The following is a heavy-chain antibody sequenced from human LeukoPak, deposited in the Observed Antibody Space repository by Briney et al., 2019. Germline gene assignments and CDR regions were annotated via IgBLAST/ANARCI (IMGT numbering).Heavy chain of an antibody. D-gene: IGHD1-26*01. Sequence: GGSLRLSCAASGFTFSSYAMSWVRQAPGQGLEWVSAISGSGGSTYYADSVKGRFTISRDNSKNTLYLQMNSLRAEDTAVYYGAKSTIVGATVDAFDIWGQGTMVTVSS. CDR1: GFTFSSYA. CDR3: AKSTIVGATVDAFDI. V-gene: IGHV3-23*01. CDR2: ISGSGGST. J-gene: IGHJ3*02.